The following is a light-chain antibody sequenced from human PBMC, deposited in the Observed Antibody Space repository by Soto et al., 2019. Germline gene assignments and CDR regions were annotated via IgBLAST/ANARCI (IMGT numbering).Light chain of an antibody. CDR1: QNVSSY. Sequence: EIVLTQSPATLSLSPGEKATLSCRASQNVSSYFAWYQQKPGQAPRLLIYDASNRATGIPARFSGSGSGTDFTLTISSLEPEDFAVYYCQQRGNWPLTFGQGTKVDIK. V-gene: IGKV3-11*01. CDR2: DAS. J-gene: IGKJ1*01. CDR3: QQRGNWPLT.